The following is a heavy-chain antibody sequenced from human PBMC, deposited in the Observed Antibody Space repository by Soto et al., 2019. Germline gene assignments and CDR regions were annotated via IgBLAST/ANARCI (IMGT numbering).Heavy chain of an antibody. V-gene: IGHV6-1*01. Sequence: SQTLSLTCALSGASVSSYSAAWNWIRQSPSGGLEWLGRTYYRSRFFSDYAESVKSRIIINPDTSKNQFSLQLKSVTPEDTAVYYCVRDRYSSSVWFDPWGQGTPVTSPQ. D-gene: IGHD3-22*01. J-gene: IGHJ5*02. CDR1: GASVSSYSAA. CDR2: TYYRSRFFS. CDR3: VRDRYSSSVWFDP.